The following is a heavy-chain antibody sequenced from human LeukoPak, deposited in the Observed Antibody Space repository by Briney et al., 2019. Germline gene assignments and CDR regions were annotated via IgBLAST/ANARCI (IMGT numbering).Heavy chain of an antibody. Sequence: SETLSLTCAVYGGSFSGYYWSWIRQPPGKGLEWIGEINHSGSTNYNPSLKSRVTISVDTSKNQFSLKLSSVTAADTAVYYCARGPLNWGYYYYMDVWGKGTTVTVSS. CDR2: INHSGST. CDR1: GGSFSGYY. V-gene: IGHV4-34*01. J-gene: IGHJ6*03. D-gene: IGHD7-27*01. CDR3: ARGPLNWGYYYYMDV.